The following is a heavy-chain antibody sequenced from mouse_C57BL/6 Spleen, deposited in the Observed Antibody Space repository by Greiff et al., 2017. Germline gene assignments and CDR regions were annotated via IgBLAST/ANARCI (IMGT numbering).Heavy chain of an antibody. CDR3: ARRDGYYAYYFDY. D-gene: IGHD2-3*01. CDR2: IDPSDSYT. V-gene: IGHV1-69*01. Sequence: VQLQQPGAELVMPGASVKLSCKASGYTFTSYWMHWVKQRPGQGLEWIGEIDPSDSYTNYNQKFKGKSTLTVDKSSSTAYMQLSSLTSEDSAVYYCARRDGYYAYYFDYWGQGTTLTVSS. J-gene: IGHJ2*01. CDR1: GYTFTSYW.